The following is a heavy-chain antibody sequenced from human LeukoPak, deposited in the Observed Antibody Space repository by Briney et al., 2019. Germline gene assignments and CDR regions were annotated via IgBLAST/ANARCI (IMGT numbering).Heavy chain of an antibody. CDR3: ARGQANAPSRGYMDV. CDR2: INPIFGTA. Sequence: GASVKVSCKASGGTFSSYAISWVRQAPGQGLEWMGGINPIFGTANYAQKFQGRVTMTMDESTSTAYMELSRLRSEDTAVYYCARGQANAPSRGYMDVWGKGTTVTVSS. V-gene: IGHV1-69*05. CDR1: GGTFSSYA. J-gene: IGHJ6*03.